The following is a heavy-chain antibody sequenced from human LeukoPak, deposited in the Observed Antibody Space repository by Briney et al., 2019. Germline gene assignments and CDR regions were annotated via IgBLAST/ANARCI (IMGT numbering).Heavy chain of an antibody. D-gene: IGHD3-22*01. CDR3: ARGRSYYDSSGSSRYYYYYMDV. V-gene: IGHV1-2*02. CDR1: GYTFTGYY. J-gene: IGHJ6*03. CDR2: INPKRGDT. Sequence: ASVKVSCKASGYTFTGYYMHWVRQAPGQGLEWMGWINPKRGDTNYAQKFQGRVTITRNTPISTAYMELSSLRSEDTAVYYCARGRSYYDSSGSSRYYYYYMDVWGKGTTVTVSS.